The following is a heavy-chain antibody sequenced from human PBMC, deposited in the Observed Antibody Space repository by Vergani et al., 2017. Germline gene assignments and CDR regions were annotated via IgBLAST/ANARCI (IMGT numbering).Heavy chain of an antibody. CDR3: ARGGVYSSSSDYYYYYYMDV. CDR1: GGSISSGDYY. D-gene: IGHD6-6*01. CDR2: IYYSGST. J-gene: IGHJ6*03. V-gene: IGHV4-30-4*01. Sequence: QVQLQESGPGLVKPSQTLSLTCTVSGGSISSGDYYWSWIRQPPGKGLEWIGYIYYSGSTYYNPSLKSRVTISVDTSKNQFSLKLSFVTAADTAVYYCARGGVYSSSSDYYYYYYMDVWGKGTTVTVSS.